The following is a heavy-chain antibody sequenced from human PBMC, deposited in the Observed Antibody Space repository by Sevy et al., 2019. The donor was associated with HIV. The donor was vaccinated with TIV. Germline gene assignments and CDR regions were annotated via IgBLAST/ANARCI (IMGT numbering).Heavy chain of an antibody. J-gene: IGHJ4*02. Sequence: GGSLRLSWTASGFTFGDYAMSWFRQAPGKGLEWVGFIRSKAYGGTTEYAASVKGRFTISRDDSKSIAYLQMNSLKTEDTAVYYCTRKNYGGNSDFDYWGQGTLVTVSS. CDR2: IRSKAYGGTT. CDR3: TRKNYGGNSDFDY. V-gene: IGHV3-49*03. CDR1: GFTFGDYA. D-gene: IGHD4-17*01.